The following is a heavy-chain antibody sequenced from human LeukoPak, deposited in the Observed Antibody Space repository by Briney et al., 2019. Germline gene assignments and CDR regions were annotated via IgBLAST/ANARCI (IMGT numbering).Heavy chain of an antibody. V-gene: IGHV3-23*01. CDR2: ISSFSPRS. D-gene: IGHD4-23*01. J-gene: IGHJ3*02. CDR3: AKVEFYGGKDGAFDI. CDR1: GLTFSSSA. Sequence: PGGSLRLPCAGYGLTFSSSAMSWVRQVPGKGLEWVSSISSFSPRSYYADSAKGRFTISRDDSKNTMSLQMNSLRAEDTAVYYCAKVEFYGGKDGAFDIWGQGTVVTVSS.